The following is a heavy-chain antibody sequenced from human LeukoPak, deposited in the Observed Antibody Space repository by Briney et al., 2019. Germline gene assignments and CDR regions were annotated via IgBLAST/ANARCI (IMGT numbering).Heavy chain of an antibody. D-gene: IGHD7-27*01. CDR1: GGSIRSSSYY. CDR2: VYYSGST. CDR3: ASNWGGDEYYFDY. V-gene: IGHV4-39*01. J-gene: IGHJ4*02. Sequence: PSETLSLTYTVSGGSIRSSSYYWGWIRQPPGKGLEWIASVYYSGSTYYNPSLKSRVTISVDTSKNQFSLRLSSVTAADTAVYYCASNWGGDEYYFDYWGQGSLVTVSS.